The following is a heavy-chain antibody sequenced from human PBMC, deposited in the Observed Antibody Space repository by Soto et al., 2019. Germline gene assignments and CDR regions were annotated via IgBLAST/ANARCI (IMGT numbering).Heavy chain of an antibody. CDR2: ISYGGNNK. CDR1: GFTFSTSA. J-gene: IGHJ4*02. V-gene: IGHV3-30-3*01. CDR3: AREEFDAGSGQFGC. Sequence: QVQVVESGGGVVQPGGSLRLSCAASGFTFSTSAMHWVRQAPGKGLEWMAMISYGGNNKYYADSVKGRFTISRDISASTLYLQMNSLRTEDTAVYYCAREEFDAGSGQFGCWGQGTLVSISS. D-gene: IGHD2-15*01.